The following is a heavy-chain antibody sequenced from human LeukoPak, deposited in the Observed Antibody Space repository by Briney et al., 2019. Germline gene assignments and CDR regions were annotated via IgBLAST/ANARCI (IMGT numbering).Heavy chain of an antibody. CDR1: GFTFSSYA. Sequence: GGSLRLSCAASGFTFSSYAITWVRQAPGKGLEWVSAVSSNGAKTYYADSVKGRFTISRDNAKNSLYLQMNSLRAEDTAVYYCAKDPVYGSGSYRFFDYWGQGTLVTVSS. V-gene: IGHV3-23*01. CDR2: VSSNGAKT. J-gene: IGHJ4*02. CDR3: AKDPVYGSGSYRFFDY. D-gene: IGHD3-10*01.